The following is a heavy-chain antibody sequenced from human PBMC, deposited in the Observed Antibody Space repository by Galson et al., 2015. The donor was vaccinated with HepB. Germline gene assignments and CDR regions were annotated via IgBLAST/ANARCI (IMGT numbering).Heavy chain of an antibody. CDR2: ISGSLSGGST. D-gene: IGHD2-2*01. CDR3: AQGTVVPGIFDY. J-gene: IGHJ4*02. CDR1: GFTVSSYA. V-gene: IGHV3-23*01. Sequence: SLRLSCAASGFTVSSYAMTWVRQAPGKGLEWVSSISGSLSGGSTYYADSVKGRFTIYRDNSKNTLYLQLNSLRAEDTAVYYCAQGTVVPGIFDYWGQGTLVTVSS.